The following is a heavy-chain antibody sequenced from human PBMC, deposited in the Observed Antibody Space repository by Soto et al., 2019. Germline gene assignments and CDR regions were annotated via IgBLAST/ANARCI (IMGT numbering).Heavy chain of an antibody. CDR3: ASALYGSGSYYVDY. J-gene: IGHJ4*02. V-gene: IGHV6-1*01. CDR1: GDSVSSNSAA. CDR2: TYYRSKWYN. D-gene: IGHD3-10*01. Sequence: SQTLSLTCAISGDSVSSNSAAWNWIRQSPSRGLEWLGRTYYRSKWYNDYAVSVKSRITINPDTSKNQFSLKLSSVTAADTAVYYCASALYGSGSYYVDYWGQGTLVTVSS.